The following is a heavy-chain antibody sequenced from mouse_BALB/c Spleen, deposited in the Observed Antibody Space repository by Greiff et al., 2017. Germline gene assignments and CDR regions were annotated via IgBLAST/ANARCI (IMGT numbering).Heavy chain of an antibody. D-gene: IGHD2-14*01. CDR2: ISSGSSTI. J-gene: IGHJ1*01. CDR1: GFTFSSFG. V-gene: IGHV5-17*02. CDR3: ARMDYRYDWYFDV. Sequence: EVQGVESGGGLVQPGGSRKLSCAASGFTFSSFGMHWVRQAPEKGLEWVAYISSGSSTIYYADTVKGRFTISRDNPKNTLFLQMTSLRSEDTAMYYCARMDYRYDWYFDVWGAGTTVTVSS.